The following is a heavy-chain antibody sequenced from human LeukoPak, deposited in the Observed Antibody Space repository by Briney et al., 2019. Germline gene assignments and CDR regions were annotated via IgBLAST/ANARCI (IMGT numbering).Heavy chain of an antibody. Sequence: AGGSLRLSCAASGXTFSDYFMNWIRQPPGKGLESISYISPSSSFTNYADSVKGRFTISRDNTKNSLYLQMNSLRAEDTAVYFCARSGYSGYDPDYWGQGTLVTVSS. CDR1: GXTFSDYF. J-gene: IGHJ4*02. D-gene: IGHD5-12*01. CDR3: ARSGYSGYDPDY. V-gene: IGHV3-11*06. CDR2: ISPSSSFT.